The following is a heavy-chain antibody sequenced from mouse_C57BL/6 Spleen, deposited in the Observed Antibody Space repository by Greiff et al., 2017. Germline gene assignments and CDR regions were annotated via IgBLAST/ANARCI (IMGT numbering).Heavy chain of an antibody. CDR3: ARGENWYWYFDV. J-gene: IGHJ1*03. V-gene: IGHV1-52*01. Sequence: QVQLQQPGAELVRPGSSVKLSCKASGYTFTSYWMHWVKQRPIQGLEWIGNIDPSDSETHYNQKFKDKATLTVDKSSSTAYMQLSSLTSEDSAVYYCARGENWYWYFDVWGTGTTVTVSS. CDR2: IDPSDSET. CDR1: GYTFTSYW. D-gene: IGHD4-1*01.